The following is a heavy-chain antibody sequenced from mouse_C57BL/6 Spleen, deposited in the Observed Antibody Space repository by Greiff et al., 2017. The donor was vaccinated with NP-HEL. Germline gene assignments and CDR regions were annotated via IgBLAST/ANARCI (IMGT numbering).Heavy chain of an antibody. V-gene: IGHV14-4*01. CDR2: IDPENGDT. Sequence: EVQLQQSGAELVKPGASVKLSCTASGFTIKDDYMHWVKQRPEQGLEWIGWIDPENGDTEYASKFQGKATITADTASNTAYLQLSSLTSEDTAVYYCTTGGRAWLDYWGQGTLVTVSA. CDR3: TTGGRAWLDY. J-gene: IGHJ3*01. CDR1: GFTIKDDY.